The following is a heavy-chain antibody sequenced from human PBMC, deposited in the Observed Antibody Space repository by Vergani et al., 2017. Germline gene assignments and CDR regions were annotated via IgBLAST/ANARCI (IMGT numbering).Heavy chain of an antibody. J-gene: IGHJ4*02. CDR2: INPNSGGT. CDR3: ARDYLAAAGTAFDY. Sequence: QVQLVQSGAEVKKPGSSVKVSCKASGGTFSSYAISWVRQAPGQGLEWMGWINPNSGGTNYAQKFQGRVTMTRDTSISTAYMELSRLRSDDTAVYYCARDYLAAAGTAFDYWGQGTLVTVSS. D-gene: IGHD6-13*01. CDR1: GGTFSSYA. V-gene: IGHV1-2*02.